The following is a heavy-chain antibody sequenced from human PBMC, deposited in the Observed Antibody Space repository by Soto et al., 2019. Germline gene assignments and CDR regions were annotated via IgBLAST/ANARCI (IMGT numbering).Heavy chain of an antibody. CDR3: ARDQARESDILKS. CDR1: GFTFSSYW. J-gene: IGHJ4*02. D-gene: IGHD3-9*01. CDR2: IKQDGSDK. Sequence: AGESLRLSCAASGFTFSSYWRSWVRQPPGKGLEWVDNIKQDGSDKYYVHSVKGRLTISRDNEKNSLYLQMNSLRAEASAVYYCARDQARESDILKSWGQGTLVTVSS. V-gene: IGHV3-7*01.